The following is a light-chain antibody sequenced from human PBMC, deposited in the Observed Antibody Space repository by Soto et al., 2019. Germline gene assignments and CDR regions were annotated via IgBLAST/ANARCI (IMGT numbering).Light chain of an antibody. CDR2: AAS. V-gene: IGKV1-12*01. J-gene: IGKJ2*01. CDR3: QQANSFPYT. CDR1: QGISSW. Sequence: DVQMTQSPSSVSASVGDRVTITCRASQGISSWLAWYQQRPGKAPKLLIYAASTLQSGVPSRFSGSGSATEFTLTISGQQPEDFATYFCQQANSFPYTFGQGTKLEIK.